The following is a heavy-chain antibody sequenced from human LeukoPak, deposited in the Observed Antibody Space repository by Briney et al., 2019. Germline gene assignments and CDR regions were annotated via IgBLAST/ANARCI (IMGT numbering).Heavy chain of an antibody. CDR2: ISGSGGRT. V-gene: IGHV3-23*01. D-gene: IGHD4-23*01. Sequence: GGSLRLSCAASGFTFSSYAMSWVRQAPGKGLEWVSAISGSGGRTYYADSVKGRFTISRDNSKNKLYLKMNSLRAEDTAVYYCAKEIRWQNWFDPWGQGTLVTVSS. J-gene: IGHJ5*02. CDR1: GFTFSSYA. CDR3: AKEIRWQNWFDP.